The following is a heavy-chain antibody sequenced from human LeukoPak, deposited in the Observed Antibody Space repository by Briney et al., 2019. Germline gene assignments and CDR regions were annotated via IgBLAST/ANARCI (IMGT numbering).Heavy chain of an antibody. CDR1: GFTFSSYS. V-gene: IGHV3-21*01. D-gene: IGHD3-10*01. Sequence: KPGGSLRLSCAASGFTFSSYSMNWVRQAPGKGLEWVSSISSSSSYIYYADSVKGRFTISRDNAKNSLYLQMNSLRAEDTAVYYCARVRRYYGSGTSFDYWGQGTLVTVSS. CDR2: ISSSSSYI. J-gene: IGHJ4*02. CDR3: ARVRRYYGSGTSFDY.